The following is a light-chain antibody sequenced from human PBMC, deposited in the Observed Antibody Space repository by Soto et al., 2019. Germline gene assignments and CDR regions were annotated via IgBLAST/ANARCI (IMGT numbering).Light chain of an antibody. CDR2: EVS. CDR3: SSYTSSSTLVV. Sequence: QSVLAQPASVSGSPGQSITMSCTGTSSDDGGYKYVSWYQQHPGKAPKLMIYEVSNRPSGVSNRFSGSKSGNTASLTISGLQAEDEADYYCSSYTSSSTLVVFGGGTKLTVL. V-gene: IGLV2-14*01. CDR1: SSDDGGYKY. J-gene: IGLJ2*01.